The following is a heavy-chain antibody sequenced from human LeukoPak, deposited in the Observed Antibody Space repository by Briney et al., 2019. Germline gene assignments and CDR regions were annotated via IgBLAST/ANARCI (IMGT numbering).Heavy chain of an antibody. J-gene: IGHJ6*03. CDR3: ARVGYSYVINDWSRTGLGAYPTKYYYHMDV. CDR1: GGSFSGYY. D-gene: IGHD5-18*01. Sequence: SETLSLTCAVYGGSFSGYYWSWIRQPPGKGLEWTGEINHSGTTNYNPSLKSRVTISGDTSKNQFSLKLSSVTAADTAVYFCARVGYSYVINDWSRTGLGAYPTKYYYHMDVWGKGTTVTVSS. V-gene: IGHV4-34*01. CDR2: INHSGTT.